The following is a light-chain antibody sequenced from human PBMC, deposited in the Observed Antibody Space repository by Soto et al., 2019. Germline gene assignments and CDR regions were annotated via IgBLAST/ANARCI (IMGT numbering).Light chain of an antibody. CDR2: EVS. Sequence: QSVLTQPASVSGSPGQSITISCTGTSSDVGSYNLVSWYQHHPGKAPKLMIYEVSERPSGVSNRFSGSKSDNTASLTISGLQAEDEADYYCCSYAGRTAPYVFGTGTKVTVL. V-gene: IGLV2-23*02. CDR3: CSYAGRTAPYV. J-gene: IGLJ1*01. CDR1: SSDVGSYNL.